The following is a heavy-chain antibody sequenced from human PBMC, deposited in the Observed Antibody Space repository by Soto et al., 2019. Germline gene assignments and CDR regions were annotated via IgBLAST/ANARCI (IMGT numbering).Heavy chain of an antibody. CDR1: GYTFTSYG. CDR2: ISAYNGNT. V-gene: IGHV1-18*01. D-gene: IGHD1-26*01. Sequence: ASVKVSCKASGYTFTSYGISWVRQAPGQGLEWMGRISAYNGNTNYAQKLQGRDTMNTETSTSTEYIELRSLRSDDTAVYYCRGSGEDAFDIWGQGTMVTVSS. J-gene: IGHJ3*02. CDR3: RGSGEDAFDI.